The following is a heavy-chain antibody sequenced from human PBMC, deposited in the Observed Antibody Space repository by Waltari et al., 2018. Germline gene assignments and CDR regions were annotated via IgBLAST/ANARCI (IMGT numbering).Heavy chain of an antibody. CDR3: ARGRGKVQLERGYYYYYMDV. CDR2: IYTSGST. D-gene: IGHD1-1*01. J-gene: IGHJ6*03. Sequence: QVQLQESGPGLVKPSETLSLTCTVSGGSISSYYWSWIRQPAGKGLEWIGRIYTSGSTNDHPSLKSRVTMSVDTSKNQFSLKLSSVTAADTAVYYCARGRGKVQLERGYYYYYMDVWGKGTTVTISS. V-gene: IGHV4-4*07. CDR1: GGSISSYY.